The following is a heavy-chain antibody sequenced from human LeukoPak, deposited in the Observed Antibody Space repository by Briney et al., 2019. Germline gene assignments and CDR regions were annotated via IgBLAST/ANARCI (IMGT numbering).Heavy chain of an antibody. Sequence: SETLSLTCAVSGGSISSNNWWSWVRQPPGKGLEWIGEIYHSGRTSYNPSLKSRLTISVDKSKNQFSLNLTSVTAADTAVYYCARDLSVVGAPGWGQGTLVTVSS. CDR2: IYHSGRT. J-gene: IGHJ1*01. V-gene: IGHV4-4*02. D-gene: IGHD2-15*01. CDR1: GGSISSNNW. CDR3: ARDLSVVGAPG.